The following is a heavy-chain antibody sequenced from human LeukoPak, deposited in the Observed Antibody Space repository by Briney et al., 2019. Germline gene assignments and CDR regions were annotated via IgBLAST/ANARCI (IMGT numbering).Heavy chain of an antibody. V-gene: IGHV4-28*03. CDR2: IYYSGST. Sequence: SETLSLTCAVSGYSISSSNWWGWIRQPPGKGLEWIGYIYYSGSTYYNPSLKSRVTISVDTSKNQFSLKLSSVTAADTAVYYCARDGTTYYDFWSGPQTVTRAYGMDVWGQGTTVTVSS. D-gene: IGHD3-3*01. CDR3: ARDGTTYYDFWSGPQTVTRAYGMDV. CDR1: GYSISSSNW. J-gene: IGHJ6*02.